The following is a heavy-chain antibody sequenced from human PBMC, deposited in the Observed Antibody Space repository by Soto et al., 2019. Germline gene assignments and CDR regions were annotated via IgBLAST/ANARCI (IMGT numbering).Heavy chain of an antibody. J-gene: IGHJ4*02. Sequence: SETLSLTCTVSGGSISSGDYYWSWIRQPPGKGLEWIGYIYYSGSTYYNPSLKSRVTISVDTSKNQLSLKLSSVTAADTAIYYWARLIGGIVVVTAIPGHSWGQGNPVTVSS. CDR2: IYYSGST. D-gene: IGHD2-21*02. CDR1: GGSISSGDYY. V-gene: IGHV4-30-4*01. CDR3: ARLIGGIVVVTAIPGHS.